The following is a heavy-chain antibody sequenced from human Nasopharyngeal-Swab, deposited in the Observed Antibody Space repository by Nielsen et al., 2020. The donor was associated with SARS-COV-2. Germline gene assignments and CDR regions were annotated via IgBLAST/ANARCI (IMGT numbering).Heavy chain of an antibody. Sequence: SETLSLTCAVYGGSFSGYYWSWIRQPPGKGLEWIGEINHSGSTNYNPSLKGRVTISVDTSKNQFSLKLSSVTAADTAVYYCAEGDGYNFRYWGQGTLVTVSS. D-gene: IGHD5-24*01. CDR1: GGSFSGYY. J-gene: IGHJ4*02. CDR2: INHSGST. V-gene: IGHV4-34*01. CDR3: AEGDGYNFRY.